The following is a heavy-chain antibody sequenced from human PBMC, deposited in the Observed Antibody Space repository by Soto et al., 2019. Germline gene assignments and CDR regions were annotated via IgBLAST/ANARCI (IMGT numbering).Heavy chain of an antibody. V-gene: IGHV1-3*01. CDR1: GYTFTSYA. CDR3: ASKRGVLDAFDI. Sequence: ASVKVYCKASGYTFTSYAMHWVRQAPGQRLEWMGWINAGNGNTKYSQKFQGRVTITRDTSASTAYMELSSLRSEDTAVYYCASKRGVLDAFDIWGQGTMVTVSS. CDR2: INAGNGNT. J-gene: IGHJ3*02. D-gene: IGHD2-8*02.